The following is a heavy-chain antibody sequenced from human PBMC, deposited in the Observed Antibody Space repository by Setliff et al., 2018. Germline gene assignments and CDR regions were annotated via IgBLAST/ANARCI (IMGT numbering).Heavy chain of an antibody. Sequence: GGSLRLSCAASGFTFSASTMNWVRQAPGKGLEWVSSISGSSSNFIYYADSVKGRFTISRDNAKNSLFLQMDNLSAEDTAQYFCARDSSHFIRVLDSWGPGTLVTVSS. CDR1: GFTFSAST. V-gene: IGHV3-21*01. J-gene: IGHJ4*02. D-gene: IGHD3-10*01. CDR2: ISGSSSNFI. CDR3: ARDSSHFIRVLDS.